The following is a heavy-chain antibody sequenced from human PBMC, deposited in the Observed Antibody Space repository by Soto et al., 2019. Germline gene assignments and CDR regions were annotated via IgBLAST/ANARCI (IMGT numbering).Heavy chain of an antibody. Sequence: SETLSLTCTVSGGSIRSGGYYWSWIRQHPGKGLEWIGYIHYSGSTYYNPSLKSRVTISVDTSKNQFSLKLSSVTAADTAVYYCARVLARVVPAAIPDWFDPWGQGTLVTVSS. J-gene: IGHJ5*02. D-gene: IGHD2-2*02. CDR3: ARVLARVVPAAIPDWFDP. CDR2: IHYSGST. CDR1: GGSIRSGGYY. V-gene: IGHV4-31*03.